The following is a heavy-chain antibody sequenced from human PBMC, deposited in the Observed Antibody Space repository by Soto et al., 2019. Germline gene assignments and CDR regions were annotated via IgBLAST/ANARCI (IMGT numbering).Heavy chain of an antibody. CDR3: ARDRGSGSSYPYYYYAMDV. J-gene: IGHJ6*02. Sequence: PSETLSLTCTVSGGSINNYYWTWIRQPPGEGLEWIGYIYNSGSTNYNPSLKSRVTISVDTSKNHFSLELRSVTAADTAVYFCARDRGSGSSYPYYYYAMDVWGQGTTVTVSS. V-gene: IGHV4-59*01. CDR2: IYNSGST. D-gene: IGHD3-10*01. CDR1: GGSINNYY.